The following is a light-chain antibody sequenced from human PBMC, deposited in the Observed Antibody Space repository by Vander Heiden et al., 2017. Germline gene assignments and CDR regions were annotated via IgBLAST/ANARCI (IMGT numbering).Light chain of an antibody. CDR3: QQDYSTPFT. J-gene: IGKJ2*01. V-gene: IGKV4-1*01. Sequence: DIVMIQSPESLAVSLGERATINCKSSQSVLYSSNNKNYLAWYQQKPGQPPKLLIYWASTRESGVPDRFSGTGSGTDFTLTISSLQAEDVAVYYCQQDYSTPFTFGQGTKLEIK. CDR2: WAS. CDR1: QSVLYSSNNKNY.